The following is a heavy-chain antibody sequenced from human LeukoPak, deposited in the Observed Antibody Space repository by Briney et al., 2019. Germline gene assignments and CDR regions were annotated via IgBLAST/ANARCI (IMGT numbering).Heavy chain of an antibody. CDR2: IASNGGNT. Sequence: GGSLRLSCAASGFTFSAFSMTWVRQAPGKGLEWVSLIASNGGNTYYADSVKGRFTISRDNAKNSLYLQMNSLRAEDTAVYYCAVNLGRYFDWLPRFDYWGQGTLVTVSS. CDR1: GFTFSAFS. J-gene: IGHJ4*02. V-gene: IGHV3-21*01. CDR3: AVNLGRYFDWLPRFDY. D-gene: IGHD3-9*01.